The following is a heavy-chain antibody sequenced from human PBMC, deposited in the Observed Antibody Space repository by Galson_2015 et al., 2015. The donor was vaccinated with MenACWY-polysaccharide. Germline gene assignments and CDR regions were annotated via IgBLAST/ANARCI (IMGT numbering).Heavy chain of an antibody. J-gene: IGHJ4*02. CDR2: IYYDGSDK. CDR1: GFTFRNYG. D-gene: IGHD2-21*02. CDR3: ASGRAPNGDASLTYSDY. Sequence: SLRLSCAASGFTFRNYGMHWVRQAPGKGLEWVAIIYYDGSDKYYADSVKGRFTISRDNSRNTLYLQMNSLRVEDTAIYYCASGRAPNGDASLTYSDYWGQGTLVTVSS. V-gene: IGHV3-33*01.